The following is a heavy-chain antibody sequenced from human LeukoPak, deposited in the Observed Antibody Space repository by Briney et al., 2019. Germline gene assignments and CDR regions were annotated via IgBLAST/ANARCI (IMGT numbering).Heavy chain of an antibody. J-gene: IGHJ6*02. CDR1: GFTFSSYS. D-gene: IGHD2-2*01. Sequence: GGSLRLSCAASGFTFSSYSMNWVRQAPGKELEWVSSISSSSSYIYYADSVKGRFTISRDNAKNSLYLQMNSLRAEDTAVYYCAREHVVVVPAANSYGMDVWGQGTTVTVSS. CDR3: AREHVVVVPAANSYGMDV. V-gene: IGHV3-21*01. CDR2: ISSSSSYI.